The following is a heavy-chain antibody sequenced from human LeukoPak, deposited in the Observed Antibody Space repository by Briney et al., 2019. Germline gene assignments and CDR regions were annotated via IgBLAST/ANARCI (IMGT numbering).Heavy chain of an antibody. CDR3: ARGAANVDTAMVISWYMDV. J-gene: IGHJ6*03. D-gene: IGHD5-18*01. V-gene: IGHV4-4*07. CDR2: IYTSGST. Sequence: SETLSLTCTVSGGSISSYYWGWIRQPAGKGLEWIGRIYTSGSTNYNPSLKSRVTMSVDTSKNQFSLKLSSVTAADTAVYYCARGAANVDTAMVISWYMDVWGKGTTVTVSS. CDR1: GGSISSYY.